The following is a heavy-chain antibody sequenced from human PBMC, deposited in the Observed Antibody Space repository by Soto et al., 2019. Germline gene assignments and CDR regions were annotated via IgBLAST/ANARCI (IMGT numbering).Heavy chain of an antibody. D-gene: IGHD4-17*01. CDR3: ARGLAYGDYGWLDP. Sequence: GGSLRLSCAASGFTFSSYGMHWVRQAPGKGLEWVAVVSYDGSNKYYADSVKGRFTISRDNAKNSLYLQMNSLRAEDTAVYYCARGLAYGDYGWLDPWGQGTLVTVSS. V-gene: IGHV3-30*03. CDR2: VSYDGSNK. J-gene: IGHJ5*02. CDR1: GFTFSSYG.